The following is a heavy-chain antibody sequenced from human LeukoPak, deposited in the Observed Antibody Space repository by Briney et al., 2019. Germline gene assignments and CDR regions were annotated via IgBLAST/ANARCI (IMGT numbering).Heavy chain of an antibody. Sequence: PSETLSLTCTVPGGSISSYYWSWIRQPAGKGLEWIGRIYTSGSTNYNPSLKSRVTMSVDTSKNQFSLKVKSVTAADTAVYYCARDSFKTYYYDSASQWEGNWYFDLWGRGTLVTVSS. V-gene: IGHV4-4*07. CDR2: IYTSGST. CDR3: ARDSFKTYYYDSASQWEGNWYFDL. D-gene: IGHD3-22*01. J-gene: IGHJ2*01. CDR1: GGSISSYY.